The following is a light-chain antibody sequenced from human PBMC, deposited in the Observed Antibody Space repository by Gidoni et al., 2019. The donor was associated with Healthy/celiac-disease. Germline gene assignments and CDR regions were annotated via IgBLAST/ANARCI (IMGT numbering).Light chain of an antibody. J-gene: IGKJ5*01. CDR3: QQSYSTPA. V-gene: IGKV1-39*01. CDR2: AAS. CDR1: QSISSY. Sequence: DIQMTQSPSSLSASVGDRVTITCRESQSISSYLNWYQQKPGKAPKLLIYAASSLQSGVPSRFSGSGSWTDFTLTICSLQPEDFATYYCQQSYSTPAFGHGTRLEIK.